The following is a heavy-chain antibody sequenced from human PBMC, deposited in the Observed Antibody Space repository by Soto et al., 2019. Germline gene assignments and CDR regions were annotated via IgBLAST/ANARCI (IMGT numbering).Heavy chain of an antibody. J-gene: IGHJ4*02. D-gene: IGHD3-22*01. CDR1: GFGFSSYS. CDR2: ITATGDRT. Sequence: GGSLRLSCADSGFGFSSYSMSWVRQTPGKGLEWVAAITATGDRTYYADSVTGRFTIPRDNSKKTHYLQMTSLRAEDTAMYYCATMNGYFEYWGQGTPVTVSS. V-gene: IGHV3-23*01. CDR3: ATMNGYFEY.